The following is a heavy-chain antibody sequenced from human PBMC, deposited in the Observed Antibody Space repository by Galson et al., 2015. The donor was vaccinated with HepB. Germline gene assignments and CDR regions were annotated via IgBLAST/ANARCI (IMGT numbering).Heavy chain of an antibody. J-gene: IGHJ4*02. CDR1: GFTFSSYA. V-gene: IGHV3-30*04. D-gene: IGHD6-19*01. CDR3: ASDQHSSGWYIGDY. CDR2: ISYDGSNK. Sequence: SLRLSCAASGFTFSSYAMHWVRQAPGKGLEWVAVISYDGSNKYYADSVKGRFTISRDNSKNTLYLQMNSLRAEDTAVYYCASDQHSSGWYIGDYWGQGTLVTVSS.